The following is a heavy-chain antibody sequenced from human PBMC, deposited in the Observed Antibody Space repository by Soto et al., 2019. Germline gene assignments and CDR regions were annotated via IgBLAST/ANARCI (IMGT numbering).Heavy chain of an antibody. CDR2: IIPIFGTA. D-gene: IGHD3-22*01. J-gene: IGHJ3*02. CDR3: ARRIHDDYYDSQNRWAFDI. Sequence: QVQLVQSGAEVKKPGSSVRVSCKASGGTFSSYAISRVRQAPGQGLEWMGGIIPIFGTANYAQKFQGRVTITADESTSTAYMELSSLRSEDTAVYYCARRIHDDYYDSQNRWAFDIWGQGTMVTVSS. CDR1: GGTFSSYA. V-gene: IGHV1-69*12.